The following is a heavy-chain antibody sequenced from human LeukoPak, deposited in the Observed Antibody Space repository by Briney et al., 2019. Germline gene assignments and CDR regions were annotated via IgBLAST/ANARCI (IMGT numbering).Heavy chain of an antibody. Sequence: SETLSLTCTVSGGSISSGSYYWSWIRQPAGKGLEWIGRIYTSGTTNYNPSLKSRVTISVDTSKNQFSLKLSSVTAADTAVYYCARSARVGRRLLWFGELTDEHFDYWGQGTLVTVSS. D-gene: IGHD3-10*01. CDR2: IYTSGTT. V-gene: IGHV4-61*02. CDR1: GGSISSGSYY. J-gene: IGHJ4*02. CDR3: ARSARVGRRLLWFGELTDEHFDY.